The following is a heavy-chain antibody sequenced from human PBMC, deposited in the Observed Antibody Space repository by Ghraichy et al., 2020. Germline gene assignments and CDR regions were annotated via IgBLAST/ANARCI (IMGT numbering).Heavy chain of an antibody. CDR3: ARVAGIAAAGALGGGWYFDL. CDR1: GYTFTGYY. Sequence: ASVKVSCKASGYTFTGYYMHWVRQAPGQGLEWMGWINPNSGGTNYAQKFQGRVTMTRDTSISTAYMELSRLRSDDTAVYYCARVAGIAAAGALGGGWYFDLWGRGTLVTVSS. D-gene: IGHD6-13*01. J-gene: IGHJ2*01. V-gene: IGHV1-2*02. CDR2: INPNSGGT.